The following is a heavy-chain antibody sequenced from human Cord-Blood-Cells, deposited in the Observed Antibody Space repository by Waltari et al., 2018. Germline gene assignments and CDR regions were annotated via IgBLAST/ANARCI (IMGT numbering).Heavy chain of an antibody. CDR3: ARRDSSSWYGEFDY. CDR1: GGSISSSSYY. V-gene: IGHV4-39*01. J-gene: IGHJ4*02. CDR2: IYYRGST. Sequence: QLQLQESGPGLVKPSETLSLTCTVSGGSISSSSYYWGWIRQPPGKGLEWIGSIYYRGSTYNNQSYNSRVTISVDTSKNQFTLKLSSVTAADTAVYYCARRDSSSWYGEFDYWGQGTLVTVSS. D-gene: IGHD6-13*01.